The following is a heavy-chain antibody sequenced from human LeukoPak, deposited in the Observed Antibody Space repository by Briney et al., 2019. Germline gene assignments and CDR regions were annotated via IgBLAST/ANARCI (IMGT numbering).Heavy chain of an antibody. CDR3: AREEGLDY. J-gene: IGHJ4*02. V-gene: IGHV3-53*01. CDR1: GFSVSSDY. Sequence: GGSLRLSCAASGFSVSSDYMSWVRQAPGKGLEWVSIIYSGGSTYYADSVKGRFTISRDNSKNTLYLQMNSLRAEDTAVYYCAREEGLDYWGQGTLVTVSS. D-gene: IGHD5-12*01. CDR2: IYSGGST.